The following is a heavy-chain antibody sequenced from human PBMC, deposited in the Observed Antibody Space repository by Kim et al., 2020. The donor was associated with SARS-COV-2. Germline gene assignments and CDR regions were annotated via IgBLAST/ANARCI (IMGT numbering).Heavy chain of an antibody. Sequence: ASVKVSCKASGYTFTTFGISWVRQAPGQGLEWMGWISGYSGNTNYAQKLQGRVTMTTDTSTSTAYMELRSLRSDDTAVYYCARARGDNSSGYYAKWGQGTLVTVSS. J-gene: IGHJ4*02. D-gene: IGHD3-22*01. CDR3: ARARGDNSSGYYAK. V-gene: IGHV1-18*04. CDR1: GYTFTTFG. CDR2: ISGYSGNT.